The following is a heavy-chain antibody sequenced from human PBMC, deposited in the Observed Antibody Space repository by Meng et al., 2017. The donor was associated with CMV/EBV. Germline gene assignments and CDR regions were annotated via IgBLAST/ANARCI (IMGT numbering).Heavy chain of an antibody. CDR3: ARRGVTNKEFDY. D-gene: IGHD4-17*01. V-gene: IGHV3-53*01. CDR2: IYSGGST. J-gene: IGHJ4*02. Sequence: GGSLRLSFAASGFTVSSNYMSWVRQAPGKGLEWVSVIYSGGSTYYADSVKGRFTISRDNSKNTLYLQMNSLRAEDTAVYYCARRGVTNKEFDYWGQGTLVTVSS. CDR1: GFTVSSNY.